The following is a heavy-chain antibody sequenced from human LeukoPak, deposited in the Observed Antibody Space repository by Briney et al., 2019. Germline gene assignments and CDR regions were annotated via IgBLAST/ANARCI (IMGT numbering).Heavy chain of an antibody. CDR1: GGSISSYY. Sequence: PSETLSLTCTVSGGSISSYYWSWFRQPAGKGLEWIGRIYITGSTNYNPSLKSRVTISVDTSKNQFSLKLSSVTAADTAVYYCARGIAAAGTDYWGQGTLVTVSS. CDR3: ARGIAAAGTDY. V-gene: IGHV4-4*07. CDR2: IYITGST. D-gene: IGHD6-13*01. J-gene: IGHJ4*02.